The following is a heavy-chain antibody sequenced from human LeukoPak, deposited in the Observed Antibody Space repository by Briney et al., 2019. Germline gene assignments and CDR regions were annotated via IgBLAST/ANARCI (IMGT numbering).Heavy chain of an antibody. CDR1: GFIFSGYS. V-gene: IGHV3-21*01. CDR3: ARDSEGRITMVRGVNDY. Sequence: PGGSLGLSCAASGFIFSGYSMNWVRQAPGKGLEWVSSISSTSYIYYANSVEGRFTISRDNAKNSLYLQMNSLRAEDTAVYYCARDSEGRITMVRGVNDYWGQGTLVTVSS. D-gene: IGHD3-10*01. J-gene: IGHJ4*02. CDR2: ISSTSYI.